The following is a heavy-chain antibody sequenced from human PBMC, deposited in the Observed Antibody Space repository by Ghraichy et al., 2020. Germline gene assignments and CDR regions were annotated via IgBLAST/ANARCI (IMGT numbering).Heavy chain of an antibody. D-gene: IGHD6-13*01. Sequence: LSLTCAASGFSFSAYTMSWVRQAPGKGLEWVSAISGSGDNTYYADSVEGRFTISRDNFKNTLYVQMNSLRAEDTALYYCAKDGTAAEDYFDSWGQGTLVTVSS. CDR2: ISGSGDNT. J-gene: IGHJ4*02. CDR3: AKDGTAAEDYFDS. V-gene: IGHV3-23*01. CDR1: GFSFSAYT.